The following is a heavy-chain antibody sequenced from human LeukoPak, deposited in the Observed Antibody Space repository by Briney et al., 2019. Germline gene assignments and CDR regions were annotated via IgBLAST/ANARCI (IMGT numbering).Heavy chain of an antibody. D-gene: IGHD4-11*01. Sequence: GGSLRLSCAASGFTFSKYNMNWVRQAPGKGLEWVSCISSSSSYIYYADSVKGRFTISRENAKNSLYLQMNSLRAEDTALYFCARELLTYSNHKLGHYMDVWGTGTTVTVSS. J-gene: IGHJ6*03. CDR1: GFTFSKYN. V-gene: IGHV3-21*01. CDR2: ISSSSSYI. CDR3: ARELLTYSNHKLGHYMDV.